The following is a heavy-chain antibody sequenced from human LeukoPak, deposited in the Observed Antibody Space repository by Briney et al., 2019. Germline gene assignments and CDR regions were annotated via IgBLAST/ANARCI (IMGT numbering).Heavy chain of an antibody. V-gene: IGHV4-34*01. CDR3: ARHDCGGGCYFRPNYYFDY. J-gene: IGHJ4*02. CDR2: NNHSGST. CDR1: WGGLRWYY. D-gene: IGHD2-21*02. Sequence: SENPSLTCAVYWGGLRWYYLSWVRPPPREGPEWVGENNHSGSTNYNPSLKSRVTISVDTSKNQFSLKLSSVTAADTAVYYCARHDCGGGCYFRPNYYFDYWGQGTLVTVSS.